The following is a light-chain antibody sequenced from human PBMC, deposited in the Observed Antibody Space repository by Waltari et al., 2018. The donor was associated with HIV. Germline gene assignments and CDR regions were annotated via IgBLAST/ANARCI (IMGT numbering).Light chain of an antibody. CDR1: QNINNY. Sequence: DIQMTQSPSSVSAFVEDRVTITCRTNQNINNYINWYQHKLGKAPKLMIYAASSLQSGVPSRFGGSESATDFTLTISSLQPEDFTNYYCQHSRTFGQGTKVEIK. CDR2: AAS. CDR3: QHSRT. J-gene: IGKJ1*01. V-gene: IGKV1-39*01.